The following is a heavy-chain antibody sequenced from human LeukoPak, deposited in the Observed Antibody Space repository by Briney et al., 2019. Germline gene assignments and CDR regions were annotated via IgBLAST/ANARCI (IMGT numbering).Heavy chain of an antibody. CDR2: ISGSGGST. CDR1: GFTFSSDA. V-gene: IGHV3-23*01. D-gene: IGHD2-8*01. J-gene: IGHJ4*02. Sequence: GGSLRLSCAASGFTFSSDAMSWVRQAPGKGLGWVSAISGSGGSTYYADSVKGRFTISRDNSKNTLYLQMNSLRAEDTAVYYCAKDNVLMVYAITYFDYWGQGTLVTVSS. CDR3: AKDNVLMVYAITYFDY.